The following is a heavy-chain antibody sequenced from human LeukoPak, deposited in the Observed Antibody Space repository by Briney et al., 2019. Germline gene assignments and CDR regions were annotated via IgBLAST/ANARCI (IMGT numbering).Heavy chain of an antibody. CDR1: GYSFNSYY. D-gene: IGHD3-3*01. CDR2: IYPGDPET. V-gene: IGHV5-51*01. Sequence: ESLKISCXGSGYSFNSYYIGWERQMPGKGLEWMGSIYPGDPETRYSPSFEGQVTISLDRSITTAYLQWSSLKASDTAMYYYARGVDFWSGSPYFDFWGQGSLVTVS. CDR3: ARGVDFWSGSPYFDF. J-gene: IGHJ4*02.